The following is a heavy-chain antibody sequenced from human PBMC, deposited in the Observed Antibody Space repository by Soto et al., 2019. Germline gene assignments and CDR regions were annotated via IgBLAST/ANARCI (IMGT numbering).Heavy chain of an antibody. D-gene: IGHD5-18*01. Sequence: ASVKVSCKASGYTFTGYYMHWVRQAPGQGLEWMGWINPNSGGTNYAQKFQGRVTMTRDTSISTAYMELSRLRSDDTAVYYCARENEDTAMVTYYYYGMDVWGQGTTVTVSS. CDR3: ARENEDTAMVTYYYYGMDV. J-gene: IGHJ6*02. V-gene: IGHV1-2*02. CDR2: INPNSGGT. CDR1: GYTFTGYY.